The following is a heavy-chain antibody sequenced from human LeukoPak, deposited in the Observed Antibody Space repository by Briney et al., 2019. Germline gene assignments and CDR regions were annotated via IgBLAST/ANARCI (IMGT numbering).Heavy chain of an antibody. CDR3: AREPYGDDWFDP. CDR2: IKQDGSEK. CDR1: GFTFSSYW. J-gene: IGHJ5*02. V-gene: IGHV3-7*01. Sequence: GVSLRLSCAASGFTFSSYWMSWVRQAPGKGLEWVTNIKQDGSEKYYVDSVKGRFAISRDNAKNSLYLQMNSLRAEDTAVYYCAREPYGDDWFDPWGQGTLVTVSS. D-gene: IGHD4-17*01.